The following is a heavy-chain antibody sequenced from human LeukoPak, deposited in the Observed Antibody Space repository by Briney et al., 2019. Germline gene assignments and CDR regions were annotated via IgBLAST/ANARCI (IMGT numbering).Heavy chain of an antibody. CDR1: GGTFSSYA. V-gene: IGHV1-69*13. J-gene: IGHJ6*04. CDR2: IIPIFGTA. Sequence: ASVKLSCKASGGTFSSYAISWVRQAPGQGLEWMAGIIPIFGTAYYAQKFQGRVTITADESTSTAYMELSSLRSEDTAVYYCARALREDIVVVPAAPPYYYGMDVWGKGTTVTVSS. D-gene: IGHD2-2*01. CDR3: ARALREDIVVVPAAPPYYYGMDV.